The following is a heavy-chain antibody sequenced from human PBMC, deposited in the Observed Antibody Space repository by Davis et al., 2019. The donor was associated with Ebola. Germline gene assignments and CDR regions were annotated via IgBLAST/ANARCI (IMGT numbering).Heavy chain of an antibody. CDR2: IYYSGST. J-gene: IGHJ4*02. CDR3: AGVTGWLAPL. CDR1: GGSFSGYY. D-gene: IGHD6-19*01. Sequence: SETLSLTCAVYGGSFSGYYWSWIRQPPGKGLEWIGYIYYSGSTNYNPSLKSRVTISVDTSKNQFSLKLSSVTAADTAVYYCAGVTGWLAPLWGQGTLVTVSS. V-gene: IGHV4-59*08.